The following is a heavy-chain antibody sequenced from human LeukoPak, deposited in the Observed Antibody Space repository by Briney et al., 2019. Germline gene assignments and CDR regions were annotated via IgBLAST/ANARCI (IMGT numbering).Heavy chain of an antibody. D-gene: IGHD3-22*01. CDR1: GGSISDNY. Sequence: PSETLSLTCTVSGGSISDNYWSWIRQPPGKGLEWIGYAYYSGSTNYNPSLKSRVTISVDTSKNQFSLKLSSVTAADTAVYYCARTDSSGYRDAFDIWGQGTMVTVSS. CDR3: ARTDSSGYRDAFDI. V-gene: IGHV4-59*08. J-gene: IGHJ3*02. CDR2: AYYSGST.